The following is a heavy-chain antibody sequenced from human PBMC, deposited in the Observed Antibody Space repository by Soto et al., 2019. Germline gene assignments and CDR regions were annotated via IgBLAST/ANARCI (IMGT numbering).Heavy chain of an antibody. D-gene: IGHD3-10*01. Sequence: QVQLQESGPGLVKPSQTLSLTCTVSGGSISSGGYYWSWIRQHPGKGLEWIGYIYYSGSTYYNPSLKSRVTISVDTSKNQFSLKLSSVTAADTAVYYCARELRYYYGSGSPKNWFDPWGQGTLVTVSS. V-gene: IGHV4-31*03. CDR1: GGSISSGGYY. J-gene: IGHJ5*02. CDR3: ARELRYYYGSGSPKNWFDP. CDR2: IYYSGST.